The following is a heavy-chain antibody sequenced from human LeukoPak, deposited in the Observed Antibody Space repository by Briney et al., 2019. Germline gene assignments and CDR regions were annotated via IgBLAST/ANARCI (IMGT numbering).Heavy chain of an antibody. J-gene: IGHJ4*02. D-gene: IGHD2-2*01. V-gene: IGHV1-2*02. Sequence: AASVKVSCKASGYTFTDYFMHWVRQAPGQGLEWMGWINPNSGGTNYAQKLQGRVTMTRDTSISTAYMELSSLRSDDTAVYYCARVEGYCSSTSCRKDFDYWGQGTLVTVSS. CDR3: ARVEGYCSSTSCRKDFDY. CDR1: GYTFTDYF. CDR2: INPNSGGT.